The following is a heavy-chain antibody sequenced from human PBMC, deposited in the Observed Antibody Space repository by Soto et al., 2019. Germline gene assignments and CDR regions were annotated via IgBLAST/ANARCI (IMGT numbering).Heavy chain of an antibody. CDR2: IKQDGSEK. Sequence: EVQLVESGGGLVQPGGSLRLSCAASGFTFSSYWMSWVRQAPGKGLEWVANIKQDGSEKYYVDSVKGRFTISRDNAKNSLYLQMNGLRAEDTAVYYCARVKTFGDRDYWGQGTLVTVSS. CDR3: ARVKTFGDRDY. V-gene: IGHV3-7*01. D-gene: IGHD3-10*01. CDR1: GFTFSSYW. J-gene: IGHJ4*02.